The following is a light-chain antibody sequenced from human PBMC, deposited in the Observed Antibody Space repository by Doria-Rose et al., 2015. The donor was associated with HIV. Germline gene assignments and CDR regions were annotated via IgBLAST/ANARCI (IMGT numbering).Light chain of an antibody. Sequence: TQSPGTLSLSPGERATLSCRASQSFSSTYLAWYQQKPGQAHSLLIYDGSTRATGIPDRFSASGSGTDFTLTINRLEPEDFALYYCNQYGASWTFGEATKMEI. CDR3: NQYGASWT. CDR2: DGS. J-gene: IGKJ1*01. CDR1: QSFSSTY. V-gene: IGKV3-20*01.